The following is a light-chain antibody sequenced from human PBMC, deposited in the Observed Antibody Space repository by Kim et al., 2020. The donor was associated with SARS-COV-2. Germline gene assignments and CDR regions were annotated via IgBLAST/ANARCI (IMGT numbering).Light chain of an antibody. CDR3: QQYDNWPYT. V-gene: IGKV3-15*01. J-gene: IGKJ2*01. CDR1: QSVGSN. CDR2: DAS. Sequence: EIVMTQSPATLSVSPGEGANLSCRASQSVGSNFAWYQQKPGQAPRLLIYDASTRATGIPARFSGSGSGTEFTLTISSLQSEDIADYHCQQYDNWPYTFGQGTKLEI.